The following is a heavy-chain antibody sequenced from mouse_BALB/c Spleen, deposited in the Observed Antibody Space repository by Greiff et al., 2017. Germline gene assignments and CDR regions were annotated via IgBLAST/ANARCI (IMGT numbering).Heavy chain of an antibody. J-gene: IGHJ4*01. V-gene: IGHV14-1*02. CDR1: GFNIKDYY. CDR3: ARDGNYRDYAMDY. CDR2: IDPENGNT. Sequence: VQLQQSGAELVRPGALVKLSCKASGFNIKDYYMHWVKQRPEQGLEWIGWIDPENGNTIYDPKFQGKASITADTSSNTAYLQLSSLTSEDTAVYYCARDGNYRDYAMDYWGQGTSVTVSS. D-gene: IGHD2-1*01.